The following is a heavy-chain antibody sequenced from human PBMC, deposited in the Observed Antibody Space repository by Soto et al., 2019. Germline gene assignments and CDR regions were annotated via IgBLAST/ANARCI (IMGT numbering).Heavy chain of an antibody. CDR1: GYTLTELS. CDR3: ATDPSLSYGSGSYNGMDV. Sequence: QVQLVQSGAEVKKPGASVKVSCKVSGYTLTELSMHWVRQAPGKGLEWMGGFDPEDGETIYAQKFQGRVTMTEDTSTDTAYMELSRLRSEDTAVYYWATDPSLSYGSGSYNGMDVWGQGTTVTVSS. D-gene: IGHD3-10*01. V-gene: IGHV1-24*01. CDR2: FDPEDGET. J-gene: IGHJ6*02.